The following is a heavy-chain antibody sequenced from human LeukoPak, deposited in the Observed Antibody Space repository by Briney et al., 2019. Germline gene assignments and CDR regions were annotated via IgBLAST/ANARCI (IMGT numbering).Heavy chain of an antibody. J-gene: IGHJ4*02. CDR1: GGSISSYY. V-gene: IGHV4-59*01. CDR3: AGGREDFSD. D-gene: IGHD3-3*01. CDR2: IYYSESP. Sequence: SETLSLTCTVSGGSISSYYWSWIRQPPGKGLAWIGYIYYSESPNYNPSLKSRVTISVDTSKNQFSLKLSSVTAADTAVYYCAGGREDFSDWGQGTLVTVSS.